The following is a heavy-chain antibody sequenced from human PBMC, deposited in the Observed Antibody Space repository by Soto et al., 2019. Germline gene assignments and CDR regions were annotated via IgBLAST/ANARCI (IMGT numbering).Heavy chain of an antibody. CDR1: GYTFTSYG. D-gene: IGHD3-22*01. CDR2: ISAYNGNT. CDR3: ARDNHLTNYYDSSGYYGDY. Sequence: GTSVKVSCKASGYTFTSYGISWVRQAPGQGLEWMGWISAYNGNTNYAQKLQGRVTMTTDTSTSTAYMELRSLRSDDAAVYYCARDNHLTNYYDSSGYYGDYWGQGTLVTVSS. J-gene: IGHJ4*02. V-gene: IGHV1-18*01.